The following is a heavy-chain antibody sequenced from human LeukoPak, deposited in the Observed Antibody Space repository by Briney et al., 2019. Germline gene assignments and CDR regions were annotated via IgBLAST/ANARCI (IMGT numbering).Heavy chain of an antibody. V-gene: IGHV3-21*01. Sequence: GGSLRLSCAASGFTFISYTMNWVRQAPGKGLEWVSSISSSSSYIYYADSVKGRFTISRDNAKNSLYLQMNSLRAEDTAVYYCARNYDFWSGDYNSMYYFDYWGQGTLVTVSS. J-gene: IGHJ4*02. CDR2: ISSSSSYI. CDR3: ARNYDFWSGDYNSMYYFDY. D-gene: IGHD3-3*01. CDR1: GFTFISYT.